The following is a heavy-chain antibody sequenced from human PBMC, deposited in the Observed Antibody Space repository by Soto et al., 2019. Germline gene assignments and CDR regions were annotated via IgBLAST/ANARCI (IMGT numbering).Heavy chain of an antibody. J-gene: IGHJ4*02. CDR1: GFTFSSYA. D-gene: IGHD3-22*01. V-gene: IGHV3-23*01. Sequence: GGSLRLSCAASGFTFSSYAMSWVRQAPGKGLEWVSAISGSGGSTYYADSVKGRFTISRDNSKNTLYLQMNSLRAEDTAVYYCAKRAWSIFSGSTDVDYWGQGTLVTVSS. CDR2: ISGSGGST. CDR3: AKRAWSIFSGSTDVDY.